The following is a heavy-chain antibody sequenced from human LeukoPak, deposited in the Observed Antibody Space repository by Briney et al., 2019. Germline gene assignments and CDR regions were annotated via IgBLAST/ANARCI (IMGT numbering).Heavy chain of an antibody. J-gene: IGHJ4*02. CDR2: IIPIFGTG. CDR1: GGTFSSSA. Sequence: ASVKVSCKASGGTFSSSAVSWVRQAPGQGLEWMGGIIPIFGTGNYAQKFQGRVTIIADVSTSTAYMELSSLRSEDTAVYYCASSRVTGDLLEFDYWGQGTLVTVSS. V-gene: IGHV1-69*13. D-gene: IGHD7-27*01. CDR3: ASSRVTGDLLEFDY.